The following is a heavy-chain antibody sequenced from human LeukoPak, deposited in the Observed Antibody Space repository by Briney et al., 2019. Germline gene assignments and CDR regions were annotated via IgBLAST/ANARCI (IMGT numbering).Heavy chain of an antibody. CDR2: ISYDGSNK. CDR1: GFTFSSYG. V-gene: IGHV3-30*18. D-gene: IGHD4-17*01. Sequence: GGSLRLSCAASGFTFSSYGMHWVRQAPGKGLEWVAVISYDGSNKYYADSVKGRFTISRDNSKNTLYLQMNSLRAEDTAVYYCANTADYGEFYYYYGMDVWGQGTTVTVSS. J-gene: IGHJ6*02. CDR3: ANTADYGEFYYYYGMDV.